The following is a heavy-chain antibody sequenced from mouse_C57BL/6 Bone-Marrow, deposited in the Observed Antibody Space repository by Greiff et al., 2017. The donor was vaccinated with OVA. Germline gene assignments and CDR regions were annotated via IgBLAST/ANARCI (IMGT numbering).Heavy chain of an antibody. D-gene: IGHD2-3*01. CDR1: GYTFTSYW. CDR3: ARNPSDGYYFYCAVDY. Sequence: QVQLQQPGAELVKPGASVKLSCKASGYTFTSYWMHWVKQRPGQGLEWIGMIHPNSGSTNYNEKFKSKATLTVDKSSSTAYMQLSSLTSEDSAVYYCARNPSDGYYFYCAVDYWGQGTSVTVSS. CDR2: IHPNSGST. V-gene: IGHV1-64*01. J-gene: IGHJ4*01.